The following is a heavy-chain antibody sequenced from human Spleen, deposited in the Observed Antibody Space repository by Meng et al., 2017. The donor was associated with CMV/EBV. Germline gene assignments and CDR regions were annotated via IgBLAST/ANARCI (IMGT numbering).Heavy chain of an antibody. CDR1: GFTFSSYA. V-gene: IGHV3-30-3*01. J-gene: IGHJ4*02. D-gene: IGHD5-18*01. Sequence: GGSLRLSCAASGFTFSSYAMHWVRQAPGKGLEWVAVISYDGSNKYYADSVKGRFTISRENSRNTLYLQMNSLRAEDTAVYYCVKEIHRYQERYSLFDFWGQGTLVTVSS. CDR2: ISYDGSNK. CDR3: VKEIHRYQERYSLFDF.